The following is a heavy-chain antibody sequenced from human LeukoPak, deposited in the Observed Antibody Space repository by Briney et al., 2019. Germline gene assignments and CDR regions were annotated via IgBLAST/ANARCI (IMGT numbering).Heavy chain of an antibody. D-gene: IGHD2-2*02. CDR1: GGSISSYY. Sequence: SETLSLTCTVSGGSISSYYWSWIRQPPGKGLEWIGYIYYSGSTNYNPSLKSRVTISVDTSKNQFSLKLSSVTAADTAVYYCARAPGYCSSTSCYSTFKYDYWGQGALVTVSS. CDR2: IYYSGST. J-gene: IGHJ4*02. V-gene: IGHV4-59*01. CDR3: ARAPGYCSSTSCYSTFKYDY.